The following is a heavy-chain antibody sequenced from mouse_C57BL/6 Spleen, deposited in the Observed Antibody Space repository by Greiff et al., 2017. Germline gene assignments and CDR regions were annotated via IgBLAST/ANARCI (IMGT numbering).Heavy chain of an antibody. D-gene: IGHD2-5*01. CDR1: GFSLTSYG. CDR2: IWSGGST. Sequence: VQLQQSGPGLVQPSQSLSITCTVSGFSLTSYGVHWVRQSPGKGLEWLGVIWSGGSTDYNAAFISRLSISTNNSKSQVFFKMNSLQADDTARYYCATLYSNYRYFDVWGTGTTVTVSS. J-gene: IGHJ1*03. CDR3: ATLYSNYRYFDV. V-gene: IGHV2-2*01.